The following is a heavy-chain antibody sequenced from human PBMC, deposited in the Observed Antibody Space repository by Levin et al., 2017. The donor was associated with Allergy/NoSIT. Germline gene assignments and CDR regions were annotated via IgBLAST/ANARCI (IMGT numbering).Heavy chain of an antibody. Sequence: ASVKVSCKASGYTFTNYYIHWVRQAPGQGLEWMGIINPGDGGTDYAHKFQGRVTMTRDTSTDTVHMELSTLTSEDTAVYYCAKAGPMPTAWFDPWGQGTLVTVSS. D-gene: IGHD2-2*01. J-gene: IGHJ5*02. CDR1: GYTFTNYY. CDR2: INPGDGGT. CDR3: AKAGPMPTAWFDP. V-gene: IGHV1-46*01.